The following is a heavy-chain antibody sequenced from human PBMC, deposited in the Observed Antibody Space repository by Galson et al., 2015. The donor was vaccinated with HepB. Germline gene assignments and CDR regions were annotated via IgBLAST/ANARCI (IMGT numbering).Heavy chain of an antibody. D-gene: IGHD1-26*01. CDR1: GGSFSGYY. CDR3: ARQAVGANRLWYFDL. Sequence: TLSLTCTVYGGSFSGYYWSWIRQPPGKGLEWIGEIYHSGSTTYNPSLKSRVTISVDTSKNQFSLKLNSVTAADTAVYYCARQAVGANRLWYFDLWGRGTLVTVSS. J-gene: IGHJ2*01. V-gene: IGHV4-34*01. CDR2: IYHSGST.